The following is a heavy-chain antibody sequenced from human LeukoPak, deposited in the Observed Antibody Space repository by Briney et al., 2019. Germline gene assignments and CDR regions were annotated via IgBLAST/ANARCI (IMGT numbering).Heavy chain of an antibody. Sequence: SETLSLTCAVSGDSISSGGYSWSWIRQPPGTGLEWIGYIYYSGSTYYNPSLKSRVSISIDTSKNQFSLRLSSVTAADTAVYHCAREAYYYDSSGYWDAFDIWGQGTRVIVSS. CDR3: AREAYYYDSSGYWDAFDI. J-gene: IGHJ3*02. D-gene: IGHD3-22*01. CDR1: GDSISSGGYS. CDR2: IYYSGST. V-gene: IGHV4-30-4*07.